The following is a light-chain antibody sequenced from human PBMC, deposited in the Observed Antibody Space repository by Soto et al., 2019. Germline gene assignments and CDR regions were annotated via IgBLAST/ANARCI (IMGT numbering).Light chain of an antibody. J-gene: IGKJ4*01. Sequence: DIQMTQSPSAMSASVGDRVTISCRASHNINYYLAWFQQKPGKVPKRLIYSASSLQSGVPSRFSGSGSGTEFTLPITGLQPEDTAIYYCLQHNSYPLTFGGGTKVEIK. CDR1: HNINYY. V-gene: IGKV1-17*03. CDR2: SAS. CDR3: LQHNSYPLT.